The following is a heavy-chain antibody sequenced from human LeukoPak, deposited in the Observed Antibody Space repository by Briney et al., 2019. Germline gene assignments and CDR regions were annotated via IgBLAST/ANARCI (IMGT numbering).Heavy chain of an antibody. J-gene: IGHJ4*02. V-gene: IGHV3-21*01. D-gene: IGHD5-24*01. Sequence: GGSLRLSCAASGFTFSSYAMSWVRQAPGKGLEWVSSISSSSNYIYYADSVKGRFTISRDNAKNSLYLQMNSLRAEDTAVYYCASSTRRWLLDYWGQGTLVTVSS. CDR3: ASSTRRWLLDY. CDR1: GFTFSSYA. CDR2: ISSSSNYI.